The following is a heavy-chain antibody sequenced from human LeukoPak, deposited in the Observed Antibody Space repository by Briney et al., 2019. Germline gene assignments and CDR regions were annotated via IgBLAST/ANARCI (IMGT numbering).Heavy chain of an antibody. CDR3: ARADRNRLGELSSLDY. D-gene: IGHD3-16*02. CDR1: GGTFSSYA. CDR2: IVPIFGTA. V-gene: IGHV1-69*13. J-gene: IGHJ4*02. Sequence: RASVKVSCKASGGTFSSYAISWVRQAPGQGLEWMGGIVPIFGTANHAQKFQGRVTITADESTSTAYMELSSLRSEDTAVYYCARADRNRLGELSSLDYWGQGTLVTVSS.